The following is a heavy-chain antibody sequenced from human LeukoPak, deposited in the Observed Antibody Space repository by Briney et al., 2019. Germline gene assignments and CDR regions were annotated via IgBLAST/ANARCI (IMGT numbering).Heavy chain of an antibody. V-gene: IGHV1-2*02. CDR1: GYTFTGCY. CDR2: INPNSGGT. Sequence: ASVKVSCKASGYTFTGCYMHWVRQAPGQGLEWMGWINPNSGGTNYAQKFQGRVTMTRDTSISTAYMELSRLRSDDTAVYYCARDCARDGKTVRFDPWGQGTLVTVSS. J-gene: IGHJ5*02. CDR3: ARDCARDGKTVRFDP. D-gene: IGHD4-17*01.